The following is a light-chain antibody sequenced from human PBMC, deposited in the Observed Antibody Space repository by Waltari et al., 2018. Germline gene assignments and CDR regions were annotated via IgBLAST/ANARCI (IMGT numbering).Light chain of an antibody. CDR3: SSYTSSSFPWV. Sequence: QSALTQPASVSGSPGQSITISCTGTSSDVGGYNYVSWYQQHPGKAPKLMIYDVSKRPSGVSNRCSGSKSGNTASLTISGLQAEDEADYYCSSYTSSSFPWVFGGGTKLTVL. CDR2: DVS. CDR1: SSDVGGYNY. J-gene: IGLJ3*02. V-gene: IGLV2-14*01.